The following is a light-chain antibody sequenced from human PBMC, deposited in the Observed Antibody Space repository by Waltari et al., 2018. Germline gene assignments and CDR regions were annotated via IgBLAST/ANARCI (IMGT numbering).Light chain of an antibody. J-gene: IGKJ4*01. CDR2: TGY. Sequence: DIQMTQSPSSVSASVGDRVTITCRASQDIATWLGWYQPKIGKAPKLLIYTGYSLQSGVPPRFSGSGAGTDFTLTISRLQPEDSATYYCQQTTSFPLTFGGGTKVEIK. CDR3: QQTTSFPLT. V-gene: IGKV1-12*01. CDR1: QDIATW.